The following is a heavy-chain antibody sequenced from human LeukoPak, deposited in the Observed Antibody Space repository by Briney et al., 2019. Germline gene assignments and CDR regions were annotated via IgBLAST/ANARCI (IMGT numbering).Heavy chain of an antibody. Sequence: GGSLRLSCAASGFTFSNYAMSWVRQAPGKGLEWVSVIYSGGSTYYADSVKGRFTISRDNSKNTLYLQMNSLRAEDTAVYYCARDGDYSNLDYWGQGTLVTVSS. CDR1: GFTFSNYA. CDR3: ARDGDYSNLDY. V-gene: IGHV3-53*01. J-gene: IGHJ4*02. D-gene: IGHD4-11*01. CDR2: IYSGGST.